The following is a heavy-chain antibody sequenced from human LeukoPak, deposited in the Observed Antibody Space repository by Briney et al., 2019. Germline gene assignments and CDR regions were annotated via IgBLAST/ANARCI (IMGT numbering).Heavy chain of an antibody. J-gene: IGHJ4*02. D-gene: IGHD5-18*01. CDR2: KYYSGST. CDR1: GVSINTCCYY. CDR3: ARGLSYGFDFDS. V-gene: IGHV4-61*01. Sequence: SETLSLTCAVSGVSINTCCYYWTWIRQPPGKGLEWIGYKYYSGSTRYNSSLRSRLTISLDTSKNQFSLRLTSVTAADTAVYYCARGLSYGFDFDSWGQGTLVIVSS.